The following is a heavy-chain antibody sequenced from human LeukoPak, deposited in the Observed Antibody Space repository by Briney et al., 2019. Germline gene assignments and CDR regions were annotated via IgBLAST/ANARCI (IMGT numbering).Heavy chain of an antibody. CDR2: ISYDGSNK. J-gene: IGHJ6*02. Sequence: PGGSLRLSCEVSGFTFSNIGMHWVRQAPGRGLEWVAVISYDGSNKYYADSVKGRFTISRDNSKNTLYLQMSSLRAEDTAVYYCVKSSGSFSLYYSYYGMDVWGQGTTVTVS. D-gene: IGHD3-10*01. CDR3: VKSSGSFSLYYSYYGMDV. CDR1: GFTFSNIG. V-gene: IGHV3-30*18.